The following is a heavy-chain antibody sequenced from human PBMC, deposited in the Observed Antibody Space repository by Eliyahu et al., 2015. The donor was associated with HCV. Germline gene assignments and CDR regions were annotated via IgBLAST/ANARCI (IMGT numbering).Heavy chain of an antibody. D-gene: IGHD3-3*01. CDR2: ISWNSGSI. Sequence: EVQLVESGGGLVQPGRSLRLSCAASGFTFDDYAMHWVRQAPGKGLGWVSGISWNSGSIGYADSVKGRFTISRDNAKNSLYLQMNSLRAEDTALYYCAKDNYDFWSGYFDYWGQGTLVTVSS. V-gene: IGHV3-9*01. CDR1: GFTFDDYA. CDR3: AKDNYDFWSGYFDY. J-gene: IGHJ4*02.